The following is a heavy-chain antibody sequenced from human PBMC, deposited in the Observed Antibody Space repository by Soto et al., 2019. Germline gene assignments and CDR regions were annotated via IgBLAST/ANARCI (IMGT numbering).Heavy chain of an antibody. J-gene: IGHJ4*02. D-gene: IGHD2-15*01. Sequence: GGSLRLSCTASGFTFSNYAMSWVRQAPGKGLEWVSTFSSGGGGTYYADTVKGRFTISRDNSKNTLSLQMNSLRAEDTAVYYCTKANRYCSGANCFTFDYWGLGTLVTVSS. CDR3: TKANRYCSGANCFTFDY. V-gene: IGHV3-23*01. CDR1: GFTFSNYA. CDR2: FSSGGGGT.